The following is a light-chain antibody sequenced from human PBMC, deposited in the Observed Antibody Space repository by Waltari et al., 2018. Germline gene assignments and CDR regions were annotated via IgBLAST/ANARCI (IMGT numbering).Light chain of an antibody. V-gene: IGLV2-23*02. CDR2: EVT. Sequence: QSALTQPASVSGSPGQSITISCTGTRRDVGGYNLVSWYQQHPGEVPKLMIYEVTKRPSGISNRFSASKSGNTASLTISGLQAEDEADYYCCSFAGSTTVIFGGGTRLTVL. CDR1: RRDVGGYNL. J-gene: IGLJ2*01. CDR3: CSFAGSTTVI.